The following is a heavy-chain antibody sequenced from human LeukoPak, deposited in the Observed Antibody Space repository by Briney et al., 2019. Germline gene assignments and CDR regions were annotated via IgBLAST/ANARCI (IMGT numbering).Heavy chain of an antibody. CDR3: ARGSKPAGTIYSFDY. J-gene: IGHJ4*02. Sequence: PGGSLRLSCAASGFTFSSYGMSWVRQAPGKGLEWVSGISVSVDSTYYADSVKGRFPISRDNSKNTVYPQMNSLRAEDTAVYYCARGSKPAGTIYSFDYWGQGTLVTVSS. CDR1: GFTFSSYG. CDR2: ISVSVDST. D-gene: IGHD6-13*01. V-gene: IGHV3-23*01.